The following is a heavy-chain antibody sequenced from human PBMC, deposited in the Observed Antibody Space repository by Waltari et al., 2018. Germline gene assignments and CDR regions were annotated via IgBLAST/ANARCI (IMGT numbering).Heavy chain of an antibody. CDR3: ARDRVAARSFDY. D-gene: IGHD6-6*01. CDR1: GYTFTSYG. J-gene: IGHJ4*02. V-gene: IGHV1-18*04. CDR2: RSAANGNT. Sequence: QVQLVQSGAEVKKPGASVKVSCKASGYTFTSYGISWVRQAPGQGLEWMGWRSAANGNTTDEKKRQGRGTMTTETSTSTAYMELRSLRSDDTAVYYCARDRVAARSFDYWGQGTLVTVSS.